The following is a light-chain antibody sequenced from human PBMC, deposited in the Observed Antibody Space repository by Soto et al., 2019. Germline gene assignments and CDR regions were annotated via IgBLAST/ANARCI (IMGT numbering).Light chain of an antibody. CDR3: CSYTTRSTYV. J-gene: IGLJ1*01. CDR2: EVS. V-gene: IGLV2-18*02. Sequence: QSSLTQPPSVSGSPGQPVAISCTGTSSAVFNYNRFSWYQQPPGTAPDLLIYEVSHRPSGVPDRFSWSKSGNTASVTISWLQAEDEADYYCCSYTTRSTYVFGTATKVTVL. CDR1: SSAVFNYNR.